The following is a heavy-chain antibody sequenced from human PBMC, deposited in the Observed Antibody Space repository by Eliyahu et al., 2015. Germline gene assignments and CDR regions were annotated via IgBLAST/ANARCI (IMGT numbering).Heavy chain of an antibody. J-gene: IGHJ5*02. V-gene: IGHV3-30-3*01. CDR2: ISYDGSNK. D-gene: IGHD3-3*01. CDR3: ARSERRYDFWSDVFDP. Sequence: SSYAMHWVRQAPGKGLEWVAVISYDGSNKYYADSVKGRFTISRDNSKNTLYLQMNSLRAEDTAVYYCARSERRYDFWSDVFDPWGQGTLVTVSS. CDR1: SSYA.